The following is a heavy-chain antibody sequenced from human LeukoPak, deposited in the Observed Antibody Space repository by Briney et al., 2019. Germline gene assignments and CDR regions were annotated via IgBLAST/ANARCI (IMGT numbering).Heavy chain of an antibody. CDR1: GYTFTGYY. CDR3: ASCIAVAGTDDAFDI. D-gene: IGHD6-19*01. V-gene: IGHV1-2*02. CDR2: INPNSGGT. J-gene: IGHJ3*02. Sequence: GASVKVSCKASGYTFTGYYMHWVRQAPGQGLEWIGCINPNSGGTNYAQKFQGRVTMTRDTSISTAYMELSRLRSDDTAVYYCASCIAVAGTDDAFDIWGQGTMVTVSS.